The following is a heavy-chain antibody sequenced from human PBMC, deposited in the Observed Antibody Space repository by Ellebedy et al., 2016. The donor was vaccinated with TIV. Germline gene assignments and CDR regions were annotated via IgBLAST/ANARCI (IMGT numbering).Heavy chain of an antibody. Sequence: AASVKVSCKVSGYTLTELSIHWARQTPGKGLEWMGGIDPEDGETIYAQNFQARLTMTDDTSTDTAYMDLSSLRSEDTAVYYCATVSVPSRPLGSWYFDLWGRGTLVTVSS. CDR1: GYTLTELS. V-gene: IGHV1-24*01. CDR3: ATVSVPSRPLGSWYFDL. CDR2: IDPEDGET. D-gene: IGHD5/OR15-5a*01. J-gene: IGHJ2*01.